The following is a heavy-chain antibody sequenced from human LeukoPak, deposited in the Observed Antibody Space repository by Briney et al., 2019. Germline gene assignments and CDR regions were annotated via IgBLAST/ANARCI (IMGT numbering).Heavy chain of an antibody. CDR2: ISSSSSYI. Sequence: GGSLRLSCAASGFTFSSYSMNWVRQAPGKGLEWVSSISSSSSYIYYADSVKGRFTISRDNAKNSLYLQMNSLRAEDTAVYYCAKDPATPSPFDPWGQGTLVTVSS. J-gene: IGHJ5*02. D-gene: IGHD1-26*01. V-gene: IGHV3-21*01. CDR3: AKDPATPSPFDP. CDR1: GFTFSSYS.